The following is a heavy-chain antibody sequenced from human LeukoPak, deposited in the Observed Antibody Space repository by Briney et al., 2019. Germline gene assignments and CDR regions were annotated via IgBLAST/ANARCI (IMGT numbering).Heavy chain of an antibody. J-gene: IGHJ5*02. D-gene: IGHD3-22*01. CDR1: GGSSSGYY. CDR3: VTWPVVVIIGSPYNWFDP. CDR2: INHGGST. V-gene: IGHV4-34*01. Sequence: SETLSLTCAVYGGSSSGYYWNWIRQPPGKGLEWIGEINHGGSTNYSPSLKSRVTISVDKSKNQFSLRLTSVTAADTAVYYCVTWPVVVIIGSPYNWFDPWGQGTLVTVSS.